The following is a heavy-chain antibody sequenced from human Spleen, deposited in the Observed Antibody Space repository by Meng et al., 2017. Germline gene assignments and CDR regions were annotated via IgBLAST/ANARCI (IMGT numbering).Heavy chain of an antibody. CDR3: ARGTRDGYRLADAFDI. J-gene: IGHJ3*02. CDR1: GYSFTAYY. D-gene: IGHD5-24*01. Sequence: ASVKVSCKPSGYSFTAYYIHWVRQAPGKGLEWLGHINPNSGDTLYAQKLQGRVSMTGDTSISTAYVELSSLRSEDTDVDYYARGTRDGYRLADAFDIWGQGTMVTVSS. V-gene: IGHV1-2*05. CDR2: INPNSGDT.